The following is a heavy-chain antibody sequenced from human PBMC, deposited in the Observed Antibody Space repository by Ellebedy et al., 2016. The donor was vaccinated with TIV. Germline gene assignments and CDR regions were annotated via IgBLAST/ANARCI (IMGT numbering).Heavy chain of an antibody. Sequence: PGGSLRLSCAASGFSFSDFDMTRVRQAPGKGLEWVSSITTSGYTTYYAASLKGRFTVSRDNSNSTLFLQMNSLRVDDTAVYYCARAPRRAPLNYWGQGTLVTVSS. CDR2: ITTSGYTT. V-gene: IGHV3-23*01. CDR1: GFSFSDFD. CDR3: ARAPRRAPLNY. J-gene: IGHJ4*02.